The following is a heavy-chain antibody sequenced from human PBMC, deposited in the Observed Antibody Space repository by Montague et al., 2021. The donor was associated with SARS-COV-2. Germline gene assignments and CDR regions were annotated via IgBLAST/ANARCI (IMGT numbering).Heavy chain of an antibody. V-gene: IGHV4-39*01. CDR1: GGSISSSSYY. CDR2: IYYSGST. D-gene: IGHD3-22*01. CDR3: ARFPTSYYYDSKAAPATPDAFDI. J-gene: IGHJ3*02. Sequence: SETLSLTCTVSGGSISSSSYYWGWIRQPPGKGLEWIGSIYYSGSTYYNPSLKSRVTISVDTSKNQFSLKPSSVTAADTAVYYCARFPTSYYYDSKAAPATPDAFDIWGQGTVVTVSS.